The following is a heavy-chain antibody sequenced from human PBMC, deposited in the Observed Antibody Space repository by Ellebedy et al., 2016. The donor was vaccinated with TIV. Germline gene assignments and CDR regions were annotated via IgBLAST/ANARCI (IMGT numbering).Heavy chain of an antibody. D-gene: IGHD1-1*01. CDR1: GFRFQSFA. V-gene: IGHV3-64*01. J-gene: IGHJ4*02. Sequence: PGGSLRLSCTASGFRFQSFAMHWVRHTPGKGLEYVSAITTNGVGTYYANSVKGRFTISRDNSKNTLYLQMGGLTIDDMATYYCARGTRNEGFDYWGQGTLVTVSS. CDR2: ITTNGVGT. CDR3: ARGTRNEGFDY.